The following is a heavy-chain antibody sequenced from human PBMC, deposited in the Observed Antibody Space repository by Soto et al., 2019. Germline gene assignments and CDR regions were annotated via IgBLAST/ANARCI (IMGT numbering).Heavy chain of an antibody. Sequence: QVQLVESGGGVVQPGRSLRLSCAASGFTFSSYAMHGVRQAPGKGLEWVAVISYDGSNKYYADSVKGRFTISRDNSKNTLYLQMNSLRAEDTAVYYCARETIAVAGPSFDYWGQGTLVTVSS. D-gene: IGHD6-19*01. V-gene: IGHV3-30-3*01. CDR1: GFTFSSYA. CDR3: ARETIAVAGPSFDY. CDR2: ISYDGSNK. J-gene: IGHJ4*02.